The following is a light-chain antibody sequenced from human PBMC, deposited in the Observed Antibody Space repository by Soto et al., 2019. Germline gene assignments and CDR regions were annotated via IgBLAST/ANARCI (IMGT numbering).Light chain of an antibody. CDR3: ATWDDSLDRVV. V-gene: IGLV1-44*01. CDR1: SSNIGSDT. CDR2: NNN. J-gene: IGLJ3*02. Sequence: QSVLTQPPSASGTPGQRVTISCSGSSSNIGSDTVNWYQQVPGTAPKLLIYNNNQRPSGVPDRFSGSKSGTSASLAIGGLQSEDEADYYCATWDDSLDRVVFGGGTKVTVL.